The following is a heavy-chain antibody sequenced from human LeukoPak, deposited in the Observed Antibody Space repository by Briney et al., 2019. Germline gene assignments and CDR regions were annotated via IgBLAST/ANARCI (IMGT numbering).Heavy chain of an antibody. CDR2: INHSGST. CDR3: ARKTRMVRGVIKGARTFDY. CDR1: GGSFSGYY. Sequence: PSETLSLTCAVYGGSFSGYYWSWIRQPPGKGLEWIGEINHSGSTNYNPSLKSRVTISVDTSKNQFSLKLSSVTAADTAVYYCARKTRMVRGVIKGARTFDYWGQGTLVTVSS. D-gene: IGHD3-10*01. J-gene: IGHJ4*02. V-gene: IGHV4-34*01.